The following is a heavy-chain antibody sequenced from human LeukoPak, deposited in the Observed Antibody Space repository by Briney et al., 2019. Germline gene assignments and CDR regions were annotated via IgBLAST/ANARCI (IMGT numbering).Heavy chain of an antibody. CDR1: GYTFTGYY. CDR2: INPNSGGT. J-gene: IGHJ5*02. CDR3: ARDGGYCSSTSCYRSWFDP. D-gene: IGHD2-2*01. V-gene: IGHV1-2*02. Sequence: ASVKVSCKASGYTFTGYYMHWVRQAPGQGLEWMGWINPNSGGTNYAQKFQGRVTMTRDTSISTAYMELSRLRSDDTAVYYRARDGGYCSSTSCYRSWFDPWGQGTLVTVSS.